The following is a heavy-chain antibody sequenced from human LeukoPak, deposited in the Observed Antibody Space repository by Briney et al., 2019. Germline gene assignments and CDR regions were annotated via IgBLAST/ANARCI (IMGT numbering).Heavy chain of an antibody. Sequence: ASVKVSCKASGYTFTSYYMHWVRQAPGQGLEWMGWISAYNGNTNYAQKLQSRVTMTTDTSTSTAYMELRSLRSDDTAVYYCARDPATVVRYFDYWGQGTLVTVSS. D-gene: IGHD4-23*01. V-gene: IGHV1-18*04. CDR1: GYTFTSYY. CDR3: ARDPATVVRYFDY. J-gene: IGHJ4*02. CDR2: ISAYNGNT.